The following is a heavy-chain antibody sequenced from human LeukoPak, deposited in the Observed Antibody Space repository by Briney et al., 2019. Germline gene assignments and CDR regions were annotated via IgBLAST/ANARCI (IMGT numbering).Heavy chain of an antibody. CDR3: ARGQSGSCLSPSDY. Sequence: ASVKVSCKASGYTFTTCGVSWVRQAPGQGLEWMGWISAYTGNTNYAQKLQGRVTMTTDTSTSTAYMELRSLRSDDTAVYYCARGQSGSCLSPSDYWGQGTLVTVSS. D-gene: IGHD1-26*01. J-gene: IGHJ4*02. CDR1: GYTFTTCG. V-gene: IGHV1-18*01. CDR2: ISAYTGNT.